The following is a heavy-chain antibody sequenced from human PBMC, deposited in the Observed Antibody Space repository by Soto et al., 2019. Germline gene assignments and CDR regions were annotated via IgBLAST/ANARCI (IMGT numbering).Heavy chain of an antibody. V-gene: IGHV1-2*04. CDR2: INPNSGGT. Sequence: ASVKVSCKASGYTFTGYYMHWVRQAPGQGLEGMGWINPNSGGTNYAQKFQGWVTMTRDTSASTAYMELSSLRSEDTAVYYCAPAMADTLTGYSLNCFDPQGKETLVTVSS. J-gene: IGHJ5*02. CDR1: GYTFTGYY. D-gene: IGHD3-9*01. CDR3: APAMADTLTGYSLNCFDP.